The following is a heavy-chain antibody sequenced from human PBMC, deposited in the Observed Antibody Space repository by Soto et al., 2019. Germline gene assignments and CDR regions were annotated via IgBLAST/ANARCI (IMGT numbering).Heavy chain of an antibody. D-gene: IGHD1-1*01. Sequence: SETLSLTCTVSGGSTSSGDYYWSWIRQPPGKGLEWIGYIYYSGSTYYNPSLKSRVTISVDTSKNQFSLKLSSVTAADTAVYYCARVGNQAIDYWGQGTLVTVSS. CDR1: GGSTSSGDYY. J-gene: IGHJ4*02. V-gene: IGHV4-30-4*01. CDR3: ARVGNQAIDY. CDR2: IYYSGST.